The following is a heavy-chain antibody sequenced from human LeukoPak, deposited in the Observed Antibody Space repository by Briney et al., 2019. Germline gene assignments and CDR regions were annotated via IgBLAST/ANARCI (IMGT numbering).Heavy chain of an antibody. D-gene: IGHD5-18*01. V-gene: IGHV3-21*01. J-gene: IGHJ3*02. CDR2: ISSSSNYI. CDR3: ARECVDTTMVDAFDI. CDR1: GFTFSDYI. Sequence: GGSLRLSCAASGFTFSDYIMNWVRQAPGKGLEWVSYISSSSNYIYYADSVKGRFTISRDNAKNSLYLQMNSLRAEDTAVYYCARECVDTTMVDAFDIWGQGTMVTVSS.